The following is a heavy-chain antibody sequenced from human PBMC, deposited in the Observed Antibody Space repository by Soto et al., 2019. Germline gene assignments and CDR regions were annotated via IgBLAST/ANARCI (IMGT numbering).Heavy chain of an antibody. Sequence: EVQLVESGGGLVQPGGSLRLSCAASGFTFSSYDMHWVRQATGKGLEWVSAIGTAGDTYYPGSVKGRFTISRENAKNSLYLQMNSLRAGDTAVYYCARATVGDYVAFDIWGQGTMVTVSS. CDR3: ARATVGDYVAFDI. V-gene: IGHV3-13*01. J-gene: IGHJ3*02. CDR2: IGTAGDT. CDR1: GFTFSSYD. D-gene: IGHD4-17*01.